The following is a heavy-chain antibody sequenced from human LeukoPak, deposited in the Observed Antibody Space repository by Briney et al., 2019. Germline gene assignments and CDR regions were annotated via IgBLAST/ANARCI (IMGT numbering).Heavy chain of an antibody. V-gene: IGHV3-23*01. Sequence: PGGPLRLSCAASGFTFSSYAMSWVRQAPGKGLEWVSAISGSGGSTYYADSVKGRFTISRDNSKNTLYLQMNSLRAEDTAVYYCAKDLDYYGSGSDPVFDYWGQGTLVTASS. CDR2: ISGSGGST. CDR1: GFTFSSYA. D-gene: IGHD3-10*01. J-gene: IGHJ4*02. CDR3: AKDLDYYGSGSDPVFDY.